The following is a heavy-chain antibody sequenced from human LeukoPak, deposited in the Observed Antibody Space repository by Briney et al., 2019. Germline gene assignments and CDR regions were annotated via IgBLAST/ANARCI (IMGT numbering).Heavy chain of an antibody. CDR2: NCYNQIP. D-gene: IGHD5-12*01. V-gene: IGHV4-39*07. J-gene: IGHJ5*02. Sequence: AEPVSLTCTLSGLPINSSRYYWAWIRQPPAKGQEWIGSNCYNQIPHYNPSLKSHVTISVDASKNQFSLKLSSVTAADTAVYYCARDVGTIFDPWGEGTLVTVSS. CDR1: GLPINSSRYY. CDR3: ARDVGTIFDP.